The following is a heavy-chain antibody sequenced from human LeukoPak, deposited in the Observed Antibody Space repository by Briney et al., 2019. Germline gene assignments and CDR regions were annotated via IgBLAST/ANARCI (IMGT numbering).Heavy chain of an antibody. V-gene: IGHV3-21*01. D-gene: IGHD3-10*01. CDR3: ARDQFREYYGSGTGPPPFDP. Sequence: GGSLRLSCAASGFTFSSYEMNWVRQAPGKGLEWVSSISSSSSYKYYADSVKGRFTISRDNAKNSLYLQMNSLRAEDTAVYYCARDQFREYYGSGTGPPPFDPWGQGTLVTVSS. J-gene: IGHJ5*02. CDR2: ISSSSSYK. CDR1: GFTFSSYE.